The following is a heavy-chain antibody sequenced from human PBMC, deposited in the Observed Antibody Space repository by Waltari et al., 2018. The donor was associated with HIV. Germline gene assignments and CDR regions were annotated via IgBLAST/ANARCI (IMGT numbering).Heavy chain of an antibody. CDR2: INPNSGTT. CDR1: GYTLTGYY. CDR3: ARGYASTTLMIYYFDY. V-gene: IGHV1-2*02. Sequence: QVQLVQSGAEVKKPGASVKVSCKASGYTLTGYYMHWVRQAPGQGHQWMGWINPNSGTTNYAQNFQGRVTMTTDTSINTAYMELSRLRSDDTAMYYCARGYASTTLMIYYFDYWGQGTLVTVSS. J-gene: IGHJ4*02. D-gene: IGHD2-8*01.